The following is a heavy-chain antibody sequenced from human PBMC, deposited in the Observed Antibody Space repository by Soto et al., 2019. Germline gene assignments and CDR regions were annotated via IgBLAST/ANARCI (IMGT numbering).Heavy chain of an antibody. D-gene: IGHD3-10*01. CDR1: GGTFSSYT. CDR3: ARGTMVRGVTYGMDV. CDR2: IIPILGIA. J-gene: IGHJ6*02. Sequence: QVPLVQSGAEVKKPGSSVKVSCKASGGTFSSYTISWVRQAPGQGLEWMGRIIPILGIANYAQKFQGRVTITADKSTSTAYMELSSLRSEDTAVYYCARGTMVRGVTYGMDVWGQGTTVTVSS. V-gene: IGHV1-69*02.